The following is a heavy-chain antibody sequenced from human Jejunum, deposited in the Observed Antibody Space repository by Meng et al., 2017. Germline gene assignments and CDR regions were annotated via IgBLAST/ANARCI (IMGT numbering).Heavy chain of an antibody. CDR2: IYYNGKS. V-gene: IGHV4-39*01. D-gene: IGHD5-18*01. CDR3: ARASYSYDSWFDP. J-gene: IGHJ5*02. CDR1: GGSIISRSYY. Sequence: QLQLQESGPGLVKPSETLSLSCTVSGGSIISRSYYWVWIRQSPGKGLEWIGQIYYNGKSYYNPSLKRRVTMSVDTSRSQFSLNLNTVTAADTAVYYCARASYSYDSWFDPWGQGTLVTISS.